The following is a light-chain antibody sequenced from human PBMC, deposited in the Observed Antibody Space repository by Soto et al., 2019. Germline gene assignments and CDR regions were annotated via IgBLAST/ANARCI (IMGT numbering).Light chain of an antibody. CDR2: EVS. V-gene: IGLV2-8*01. CDR3: SSYAGSNHYV. J-gene: IGLJ1*01. CDR1: SSDVGGYNC. Sequence: QSVLTQPPSASGSPGQSVTISCTGTSSDVGGYNCVSWYQHHPGKAPKVMIYEVSQRPSGVPDRFSGSKSGNTASLTVSGLQADDEADYYCSSYAGSNHYVFGTGTKLTVL.